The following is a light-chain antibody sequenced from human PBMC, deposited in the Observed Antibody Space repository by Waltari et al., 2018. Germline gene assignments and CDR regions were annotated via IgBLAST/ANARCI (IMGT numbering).Light chain of an antibody. CDR3: QTGGTGTVV. Sequence: QLVLTQSPSASASLGASVKLTCTLSSGHSTYTIAWHQQQPEKGPRYLMRVNSDGTHSKGDGIPDRFSGSTSGGERHLTIASLQSEDVADYYCQTGGTGTVVFGGGTKLTVL. CDR1: SGHSTYT. V-gene: IGLV4-69*01. J-gene: IGLJ2*01. CDR2: VNSDGTH.